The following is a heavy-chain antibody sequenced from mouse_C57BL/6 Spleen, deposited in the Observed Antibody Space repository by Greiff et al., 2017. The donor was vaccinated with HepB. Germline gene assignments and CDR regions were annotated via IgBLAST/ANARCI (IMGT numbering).Heavy chain of an antibody. Sequence: QVQLQQPGAELVMPGASVKLSCKASGYTFTSYWMHWVKQRPGQGLEWIGEIDPSDSYTNYNQKFKGKSTLTVDKSSSTAYMQLSSLTSEDSAVYYCARPGSSLMDDWGQGTSVTVSS. CDR2: IDPSDSYT. J-gene: IGHJ4*01. V-gene: IGHV1-69*01. CDR1: GYTFTSYW. D-gene: IGHD1-1*01. CDR3: ARPGSSLMDD.